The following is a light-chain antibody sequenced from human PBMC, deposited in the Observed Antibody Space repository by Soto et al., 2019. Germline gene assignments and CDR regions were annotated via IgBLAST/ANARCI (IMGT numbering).Light chain of an antibody. CDR3: QQLNSYPLT. V-gene: IGKV1-9*01. CDR2: AAS. J-gene: IGKJ4*01. CDR1: QGISSY. Sequence: DIQLTQSPSFLSASVGDRVTITCRASQGISSYLVWYQQKPGKAPKLLIYAASTLQSGVPSRFSGRGSGTECTLTISSLQPEDFATYYCQQLNSYPLTFGGGTKVEIK.